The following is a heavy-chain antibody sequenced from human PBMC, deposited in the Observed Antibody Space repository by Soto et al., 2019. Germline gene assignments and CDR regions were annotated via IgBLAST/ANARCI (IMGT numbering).Heavy chain of an antibody. CDR2: ISGSGGST. D-gene: IGHD2-15*01. Sequence: GGSLRLSCAASGFTFSSYAMSWVCQAPGRGLEWVSAISGSGGSTYYADSVKGRFTISRDNSKNTLYLQMNSLRAEDTAVYYCAKGVVVVVAATDAFDIWGQGTMVTVSS. J-gene: IGHJ3*02. V-gene: IGHV3-23*01. CDR3: AKGVVVVVAATDAFDI. CDR1: GFTFSSYA.